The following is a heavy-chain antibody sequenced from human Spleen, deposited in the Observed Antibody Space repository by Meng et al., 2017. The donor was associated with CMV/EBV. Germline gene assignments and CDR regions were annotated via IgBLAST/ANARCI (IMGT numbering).Heavy chain of an antibody. CDR2: IYYSGST. J-gene: IGHJ4*02. Sequence: SETLSLTCIVSGDSISGYYWSWIRQPPGKGLEWIGYIYYSGSTNNNPSLKSRVTISVDTSKNQFSLKLSSVTAADTAVYYCARYSSGWYGTADYWGQGTLVTVSS. CDR1: GDSISGYY. D-gene: IGHD6-19*01. CDR3: ARYSSGWYGTADY. V-gene: IGHV4-59*01.